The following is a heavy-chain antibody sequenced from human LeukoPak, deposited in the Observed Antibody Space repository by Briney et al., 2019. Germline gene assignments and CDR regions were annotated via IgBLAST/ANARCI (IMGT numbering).Heavy chain of an antibody. Sequence: SVKVSCKASGGTFSSYAISWVRQAPGQGLEWMGRIIPIFGTANYAQKFRGRVTITTDESTSTAYMELSSLRSEDTAVYYCARALGGIAVAAYDAFDIWGQGTMVTVSS. CDR2: IIPIFGTA. J-gene: IGHJ3*02. CDR1: GGTFSSYA. D-gene: IGHD6-19*01. V-gene: IGHV1-69*05. CDR3: ARALGGIAVAAYDAFDI.